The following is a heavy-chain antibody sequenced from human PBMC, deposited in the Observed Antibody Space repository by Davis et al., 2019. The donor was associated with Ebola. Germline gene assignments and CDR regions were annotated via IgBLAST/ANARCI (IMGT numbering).Heavy chain of an antibody. CDR1: GGTFSSYA. CDR2: IIPIFGTA. J-gene: IGHJ5*02. D-gene: IGHD4-17*01. V-gene: IGHV1-69*13. CDR3: ARAGDYNWFDP. Sequence: AASVKVSCKASGGTFSSYAISWVRQAPGQGLEWMGGIIPIFGTANYAQKFQGRVTITADESTSTAYMELRSLRSDDTAVYYCARAGDYNWFDPWGQGTLVTVSS.